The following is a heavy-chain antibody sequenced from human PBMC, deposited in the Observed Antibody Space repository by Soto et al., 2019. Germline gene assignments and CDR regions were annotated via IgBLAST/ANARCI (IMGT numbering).Heavy chain of an antibody. CDR1: GFTFSSYA. Sequence: EVQLLESGGGLVQPGGSLRLSCAASGFTFSSYAMSWVRQAPGKGLEWVSAISGSGGSTYYADSVKGRFTISRDNSKNTLYLQMKSLRAEDTAVYYCAKALYYYDSSGSLARDYWGQGTLVTVSS. V-gene: IGHV3-23*01. D-gene: IGHD3-22*01. CDR2: ISGSGGST. CDR3: AKALYYYDSSGSLARDY. J-gene: IGHJ4*02.